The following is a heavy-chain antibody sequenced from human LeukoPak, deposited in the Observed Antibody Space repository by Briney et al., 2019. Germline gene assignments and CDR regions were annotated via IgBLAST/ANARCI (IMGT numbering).Heavy chain of an antibody. CDR2: IQDDGATT. Sequence: PGGSLRLSRAASGFTFSTFPMHWVRQAPGKGLEWVALIQDDGATTNYADSVRGRFTISRDNSKSTVYLQMNSLKPDDTAVYYCATQSITLVVVISPFDYWGQGTLVTVSS. D-gene: IGHD3-22*01. V-gene: IGHV3-30*02. CDR1: GFTFSTFP. CDR3: ATQSITLVVVISPFDY. J-gene: IGHJ4*02.